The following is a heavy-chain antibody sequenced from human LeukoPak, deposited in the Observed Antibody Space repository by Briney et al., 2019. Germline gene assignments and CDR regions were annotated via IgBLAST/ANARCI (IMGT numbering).Heavy chain of an antibody. CDR3: AKDRDIGAAGYYFDH. CDR2: ISYDGSDK. D-gene: IGHD6-13*01. J-gene: IGHJ4*02. V-gene: IGHV3-30*18. Sequence: GGSLRLSCAASGFIFSSYGMHWVRQAPGKGLEWVAVISYDGSDKYHADSVKGRFTISRDNSKNTLYLQMNSLRAEDTAVYYCAKDRDIGAAGYYFDHWGQGTLVTVSS. CDR1: GFIFSSYG.